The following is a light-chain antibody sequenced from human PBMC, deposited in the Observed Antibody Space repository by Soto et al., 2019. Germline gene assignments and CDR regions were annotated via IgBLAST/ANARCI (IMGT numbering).Light chain of an antibody. CDR3: HHYENSPPSGT. Sequence: DIVLTQSPATLSLSPGDTATLSCRASQSVSSDYVVWYQQQPGQAPRLLIYGVSRGASGNTDRFSGSGSGADCIQSTSSLEPEEFAVYECHHYENSPPSGTFGHGTKVDIK. CDR1: QSVSSDY. V-gene: IGKV3-20*01. CDR2: GVS. J-gene: IGKJ3*01.